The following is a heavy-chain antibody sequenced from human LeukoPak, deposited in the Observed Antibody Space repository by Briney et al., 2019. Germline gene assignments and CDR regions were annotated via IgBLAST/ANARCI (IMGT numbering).Heavy chain of an antibody. J-gene: IGHJ6*02. CDR2: IIPIFGTA. Sequence: SVKVACKASGGTFSSYAISWVRQAPGQGLEWMGGIIPIFGTANYAQKFQGRVTITADESTSTAYMELSSLRSEDTAVYYCARPYSSSSYYYGMDVWGQGTTVTVSS. D-gene: IGHD6-6*01. V-gene: IGHV1-69*13. CDR3: ARPYSSSSYYYGMDV. CDR1: GGTFSSYA.